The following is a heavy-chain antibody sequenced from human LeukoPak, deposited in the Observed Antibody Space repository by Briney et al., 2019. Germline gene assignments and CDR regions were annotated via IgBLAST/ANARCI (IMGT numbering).Heavy chain of an antibody. Sequence: ASVKVSCKASGYTFTSYAMNWVRQAPGQGLEWMGWINTNTGNPTYAQGFTGRFVFSLDTSVNTAYLQISSLKAEDTAVYYCERPGIGSGSYYSWAFDIWGQGTMVTVSS. V-gene: IGHV7-4-1*02. D-gene: IGHD3-10*01. CDR3: ERPGIGSGSYYSWAFDI. CDR1: GYTFTSYA. J-gene: IGHJ3*02. CDR2: INTNTGNP.